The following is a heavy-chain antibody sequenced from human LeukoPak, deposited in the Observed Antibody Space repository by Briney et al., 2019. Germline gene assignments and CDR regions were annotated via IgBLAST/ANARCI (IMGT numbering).Heavy chain of an antibody. V-gene: IGHV3-21*01. CDR3: ARDRGGSSDDAFDI. Sequence: GGSLRLSCAASGFTFSSYAMNWVRQAPGKGLEWVSSISSSSSYIYYADSVKGRFTISRDNAKNSLYLQMNSLRAEDTAVYYCARDRGGSSDDAFDIWGQGTMVTVSS. CDR1: GFTFSSYA. CDR2: ISSSSSYI. J-gene: IGHJ3*02. D-gene: IGHD1-26*01.